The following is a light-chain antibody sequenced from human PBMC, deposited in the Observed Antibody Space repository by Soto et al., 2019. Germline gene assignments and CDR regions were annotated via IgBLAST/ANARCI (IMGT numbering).Light chain of an antibody. V-gene: IGKV3-20*01. CDR3: EQYGSSPPYT. CDR1: QSVSSSY. Sequence: EIVLTQSPGTLSLSPGERATLSCRASQSVSSSYLAWYQQTPGQAPRLLIYGTSSRATGIPDRFSGSGSGTDFTLAISSLEPEDLAVYYCEQYGSSPPYTFGQGTKLVIK. CDR2: GTS. J-gene: IGKJ2*01.